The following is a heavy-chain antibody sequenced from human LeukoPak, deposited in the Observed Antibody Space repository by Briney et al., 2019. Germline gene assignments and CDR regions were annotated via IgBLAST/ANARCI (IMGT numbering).Heavy chain of an antibody. CDR3: ARMENDFWSGYYDYYYYYMDV. V-gene: IGHV3-53*01. J-gene: IGHJ6*03. CDR2: IYSGGST. CDR1: GFTFSDYY. D-gene: IGHD3-3*01. Sequence: GGSLRLSCAASGFTFSDYYMNWIRQAPGKGLEWVSVIYSGGSTYYADSVKGRFTISRDNSKNTLYLQMNSLRAEDTAVYYCARMENDFWSGYYDYYYYYMDVWGKGTTVTVSS.